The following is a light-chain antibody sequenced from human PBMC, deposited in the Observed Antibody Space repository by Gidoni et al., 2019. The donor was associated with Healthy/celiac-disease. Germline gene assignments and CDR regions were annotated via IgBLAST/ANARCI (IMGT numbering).Light chain of an antibody. CDR2: DAS. Sequence: ETVLTQSPATLSLYPGERATLSCRASQSVSSYLAWYQQKPGQAPRHLIYDASNRSTGIPARCSGSGSGTDFTLTISSLEHEDFAVYYCQQRSNWPPVTFGQGTKVEIK. V-gene: IGKV3-11*01. J-gene: IGKJ1*01. CDR3: QQRSNWPPVT. CDR1: QSVSSY.